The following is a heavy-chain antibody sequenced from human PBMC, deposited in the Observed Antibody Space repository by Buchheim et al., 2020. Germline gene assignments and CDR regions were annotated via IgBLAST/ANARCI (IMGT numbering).Heavy chain of an antibody. CDR1: GFTFRSYN. CDR2: ISGSGSTI. V-gene: IGHV3-48*02. D-gene: IGHD2-2*01. J-gene: IGHJ4*02. Sequence: DVHLVESGGGLVQPGGSLRLSCAASGFTFRSYNMNWVRQAPGKGLEWLSYISGSGSTIYYADSVKGRFTVSRDNARNLLYLQMNSLRDEDTALYYCALDPVLGEPAVDFWGQGTL. CDR3: ALDPVLGEPAVDF.